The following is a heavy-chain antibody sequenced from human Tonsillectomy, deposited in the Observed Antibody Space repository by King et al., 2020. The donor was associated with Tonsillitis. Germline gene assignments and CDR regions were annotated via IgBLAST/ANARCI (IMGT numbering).Heavy chain of an antibody. D-gene: IGHD3-22*01. V-gene: IGHV3-30*18. Sequence: VQLVESGGGVVQPGRSLRLSCAASGFTFSTYGMHWVRQAPGKGLEWVAVISYDGSDKYYADSVKGRFTISRDNSKNTMYLQLHSLRAEDTAVYYCAKDLYYYASSGYLDYWAQGTLVTVSS. CDR2: ISYDGSDK. CDR3: AKDLYYYASSGYLDY. CDR1: GFTFSTYG. J-gene: IGHJ4*02.